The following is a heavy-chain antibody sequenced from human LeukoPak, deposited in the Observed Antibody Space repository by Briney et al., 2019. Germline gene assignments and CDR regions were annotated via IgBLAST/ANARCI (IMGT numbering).Heavy chain of an antibody. Sequence: PSETLSLTCTVSGGSISSYYWSWIRQPAGKGLEWIGRIYTSGSTNYNPSLKSRVTISVDTSKNQFSLKLSSVTAADTAVYYCAREGAAYDSSGYNIGDYFDYWGQGTLVTVSS. CDR3: AREGAAYDSSGYNIGDYFDY. J-gene: IGHJ4*02. CDR2: IYTSGST. V-gene: IGHV4-4*07. CDR1: GGSISSYY. D-gene: IGHD3-22*01.